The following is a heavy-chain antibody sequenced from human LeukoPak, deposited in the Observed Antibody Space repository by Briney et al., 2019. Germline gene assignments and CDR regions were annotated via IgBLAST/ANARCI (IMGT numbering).Heavy chain of an antibody. V-gene: IGHV3-23*01. Sequence: GGSLRLSCVASGFIFSSYGMSWVRQAPGKGLEWVSAISGSGDSTFYADSVKGRFTISRDNSKNTLYLQMSSLRGEDTAVYYCAKGPAKYSGYDYFEYWGQGTLVTVSS. CDR2: ISGSGDST. D-gene: IGHD5-12*01. CDR1: GFIFSSYG. J-gene: IGHJ4*02. CDR3: AKGPAKYSGYDYFEY.